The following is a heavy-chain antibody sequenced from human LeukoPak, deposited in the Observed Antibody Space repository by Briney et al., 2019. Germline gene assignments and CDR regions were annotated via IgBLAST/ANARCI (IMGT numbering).Heavy chain of an antibody. Sequence: PGRSLRLSCAASGFTFSSYSMNWVRQAPGKGLEWVSSISSSSSYIYYADSVKGRFTISRDNAKNSLYLQMNSLRAEDTAVYYCAREGRGYYDSSGYSDFDYWGQGTLVTVSS. CDR1: GFTFSSYS. CDR2: ISSSSSYI. CDR3: AREGRGYYDSSGYSDFDY. J-gene: IGHJ4*02. V-gene: IGHV3-21*01. D-gene: IGHD3-22*01.